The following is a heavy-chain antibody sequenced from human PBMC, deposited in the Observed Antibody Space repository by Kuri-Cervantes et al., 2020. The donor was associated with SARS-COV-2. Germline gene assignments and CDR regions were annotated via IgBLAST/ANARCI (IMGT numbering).Heavy chain of an antibody. Sequence: ASVKVTCKASGYTFTSYDINWVRQATGQGLEWMVWMNPASGNTGYAQKFQGRVTMISNTSISTAYMELSSLTSEDTAVYYCASGVRDCGGDCYYYYYYGMDVWGQGTTVTVSS. CDR2: MNPASGNT. V-gene: IGHV1-8*02. CDR3: ASGVRDCGGDCYYYYYYGMDV. J-gene: IGHJ6*02. D-gene: IGHD2-21*02. CDR1: GYTFTSYD.